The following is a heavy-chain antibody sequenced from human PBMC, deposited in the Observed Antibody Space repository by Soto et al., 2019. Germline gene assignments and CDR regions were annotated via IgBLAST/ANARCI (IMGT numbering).Heavy chain of an antibody. CDR1: GFTFSSYA. J-gene: IGHJ6*02. Sequence: GGSLRLSCAASGFTFSSYAMSWVRQAPGKGLEWVSAISGSGGSTYYADSVKGRFTISRDNSKNTLYLQMNSLRAEDTAVYYCAKDRGLYYYYYGMDVWGQGTTVTSP. CDR3: AKDRGLYYYYYGMDV. CDR2: ISGSGGST. V-gene: IGHV3-23*01.